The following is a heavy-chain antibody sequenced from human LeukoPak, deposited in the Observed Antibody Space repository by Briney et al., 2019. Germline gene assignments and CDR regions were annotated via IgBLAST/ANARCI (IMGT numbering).Heavy chain of an antibody. V-gene: IGHV4-59*01. CDR1: GGSISSYY. J-gene: IGHJ4*02. D-gene: IGHD4-17*01. Sequence: SETLSLTCTVSGGSISSYYWSWIRQPPGKGLEWIGYIYYSGSTNYNPSLKSRVTISVDTSKNQFSLKLSSVTAADTAVYYCARVGHGDYGGYYFDYWGQGTLVTVSS. CDR2: IYYSGST. CDR3: ARVGHGDYGGYYFDY.